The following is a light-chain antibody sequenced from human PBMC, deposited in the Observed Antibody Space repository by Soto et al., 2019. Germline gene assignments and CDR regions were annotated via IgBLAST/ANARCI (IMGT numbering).Light chain of an antibody. V-gene: IGKV1-9*01. CDR3: QQFFSYPPA. Sequence: IQLTQSPSSLSASVGDRVTITCRASQGIINYLAWYQQKPWKAPKILIYGASTLQSGAPSRIGGSGSGTDFTVTVSSLQPADFATYYCQQFFSYPPAFGPGTKVDI. CDR1: QGIINY. CDR2: GAS. J-gene: IGKJ3*01.